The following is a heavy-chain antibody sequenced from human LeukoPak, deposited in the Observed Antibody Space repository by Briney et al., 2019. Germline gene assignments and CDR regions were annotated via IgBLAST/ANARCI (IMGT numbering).Heavy chain of an antibody. V-gene: IGHV2-70*01. CDR2: IDWDDDK. Sequence: ESGPALVKPTQTLTLTCTFSGFSLSTSGMCVSWIRQPPGKALEWLALIDWDDDKYYSTSLKTRLTISKDTSENQVVLTMTNMDPVDTATYYCARNTYRRRWFDPWGQGTLVTVSS. J-gene: IGHJ5*02. CDR3: ARNTYRRRWFDP. D-gene: IGHD4-11*01. CDR1: GFSLSTSGMC.